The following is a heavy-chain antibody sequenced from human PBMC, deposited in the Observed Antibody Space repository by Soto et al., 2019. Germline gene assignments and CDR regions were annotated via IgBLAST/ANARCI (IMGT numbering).Heavy chain of an antibody. CDR1: GDSVSSNSAA. CDR3: ARVRRYCSSTSCYVYYYGMDV. D-gene: IGHD2-2*01. Sequence: QVPLQQSGPGLVKPSQTLSLTCAISGDSVSSNSAAWNWIRQSPSRGLEWLGRTYYRSKWYNDYAVSVKSRITINPDTSKNQFSLQLNSVTPEDTAVYYCARVRRYCSSTSCYVYYYGMDVWGQGTTVTVSS. J-gene: IGHJ6*02. CDR2: TYYRSKWYN. V-gene: IGHV6-1*01.